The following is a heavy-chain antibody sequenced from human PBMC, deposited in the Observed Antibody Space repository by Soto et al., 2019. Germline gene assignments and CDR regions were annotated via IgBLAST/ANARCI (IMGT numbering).Heavy chain of an antibody. CDR2: IKSKSDGGNT. J-gene: IGHJ6*02. V-gene: IGHV3-15*07. CDR1: GFTFSNAW. D-gene: IGHD1-26*01. CDR3: TRVWEWDYYYGMDV. Sequence: GGSLRLSCAASGFTFSNAWMNWVRQAPGKGLEWVGRIKSKSDGGNTDSAAPVQGKFTIPRDDSKITLYLQMNSLKTEDAAVYFCTRVWEWDYYYGMDVWGQGTTVTVSS.